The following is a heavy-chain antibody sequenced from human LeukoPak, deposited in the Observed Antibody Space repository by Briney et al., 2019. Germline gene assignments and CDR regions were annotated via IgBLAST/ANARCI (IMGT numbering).Heavy chain of an antibody. CDR3: ARGRRADLEPTVFDY. D-gene: IGHD3-3*01. CDR2: TNPDNGDT. Sequence: ASVKVSCKTSDYTFSNYAIIWVRQAPGQGLQWMGWTNPDNGDTNYAQNLQGRVTMTTDTSTSTAYMELRSLRSDDTAVYYCARGRRADLEPTVFDYWGQGTLVIVSS. CDR1: DYTFSNYA. V-gene: IGHV1-18*01. J-gene: IGHJ4*02.